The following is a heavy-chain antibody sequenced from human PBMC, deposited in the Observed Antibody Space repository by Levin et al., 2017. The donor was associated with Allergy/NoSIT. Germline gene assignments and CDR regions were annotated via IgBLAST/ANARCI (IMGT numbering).Heavy chain of an antibody. D-gene: IGHD6-13*01. Sequence: LSLTCVASGFPFKDSGMHWVRQVPGKGLQWVSGITANSDNIAYADSVKGRFTVSRDNAKKSLFLEMNSLRPEDTALYYCAKVRAAAVGTGYFDSWAQGTLVTVSS. J-gene: IGHJ4*02. CDR2: ITANSDNI. V-gene: IGHV3-9*01. CDR1: GFPFKDSG. CDR3: AKVRAAAVGTGYFDS.